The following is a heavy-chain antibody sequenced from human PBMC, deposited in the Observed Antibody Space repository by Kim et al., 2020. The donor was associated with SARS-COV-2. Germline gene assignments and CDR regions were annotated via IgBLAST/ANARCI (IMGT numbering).Heavy chain of an antibody. Sequence: SETLSLTCTVSGGSISSGGYYWSWIRQHPGKGLEWIGYIYYSGSTYYNTSLKSRVIISVDTSKNQFSLKLSSVTAADTAVYYCARDSGYCSSTSCYYNYGMDVWCQGTTVTVSS. V-gene: IGHV4-31*03. CDR3: ARDSGYCSSTSCYYNYGMDV. J-gene: IGHJ6*02. CDR2: IYYSGST. D-gene: IGHD2-2*01. CDR1: GGSISSGGYY.